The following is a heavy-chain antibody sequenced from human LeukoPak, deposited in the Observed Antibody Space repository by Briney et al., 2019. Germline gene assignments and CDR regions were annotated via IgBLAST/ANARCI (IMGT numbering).Heavy chain of an antibody. V-gene: IGHV3-15*01. CDR3: TTLAVAGRYYYMDV. CDR1: GFTFSNAW. J-gene: IGHJ6*03. Sequence: PGGSLRLPCAASGFTFSNAWMSWVRQAPGKGLEWVGRIKSKTDGGTTDYAAPVKGRFTISRDDSKNTLYLQMNSLKTEDTAVYYCTTLAVAGRYYYMDVWGKGTTVTVSS. D-gene: IGHD6-19*01. CDR2: IKSKTDGGTT.